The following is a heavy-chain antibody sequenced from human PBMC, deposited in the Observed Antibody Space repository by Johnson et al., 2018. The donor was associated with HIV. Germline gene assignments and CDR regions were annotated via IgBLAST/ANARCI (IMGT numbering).Heavy chain of an antibody. D-gene: IGHD3-22*01. J-gene: IGHJ3*02. CDR2: ISDDGKNI. Sequence: QVQLVESGGGVVQPGTSLRLSCAASGFRFSTYALHWVRPTPGKGLEWVSVISDDGKNIYYADSVKGRFTISRDNSKNTLYLQMNSLRAEETAVYYCAKEDPITMIPRYAFDIWGQGTMVTVSS. CDR1: GFRFSTYA. V-gene: IGHV3-30*01. CDR3: AKEDPITMIPRYAFDI.